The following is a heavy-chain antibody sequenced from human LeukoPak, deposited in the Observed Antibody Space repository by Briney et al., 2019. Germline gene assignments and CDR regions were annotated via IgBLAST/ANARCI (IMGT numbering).Heavy chain of an antibody. CDR3: ARSGGFGSDY. CDR1: GGSISSFY. CDR2: IYSSGIT. J-gene: IGHJ4*02. D-gene: IGHD6-25*01. Sequence: PSETLSLTCTVSGGSISSFYWSWIRQPPGKGLEWIGNIYSSGITNYSPSLKSRVTISVDTSKNQFSLKLTSVTAADTAVYFCARSGGFGSDYWGQGTLVTVSS. V-gene: IGHV4-59*01.